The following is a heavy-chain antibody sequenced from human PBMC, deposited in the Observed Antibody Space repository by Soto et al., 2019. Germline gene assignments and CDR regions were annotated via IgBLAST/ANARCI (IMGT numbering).Heavy chain of an antibody. CDR1: GFTFTSYA. Sequence: EVQLLESGGDLVQPGGSLRLSCAASGFTFTSYAMSWIRQARGKGLEWVSAITCGGDNTYYADSVKGRFTISRDNSKNTLYLQMNSLRAEDTAFYYCTQDGGSRDWLTVNWGQGTLVSVSS. V-gene: IGHV3-23*01. J-gene: IGHJ4*02. D-gene: IGHD3-9*01. CDR2: ITCGGDNT. CDR3: TQDGGSRDWLTVN.